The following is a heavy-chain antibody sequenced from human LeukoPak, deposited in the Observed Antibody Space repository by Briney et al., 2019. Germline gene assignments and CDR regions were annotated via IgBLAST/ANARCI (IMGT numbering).Heavy chain of an antibody. CDR2: INTDGSST. CDR3: ARVSSSSWWALDY. J-gene: IGHJ4*02. V-gene: IGHV3-74*01. CDR1: GFAFSSYW. Sequence: GGSLRLSCAASGFAFSSYWMHWVRQAPGKGLVWVSRINTDGSSTSYADSVKGRFTISRDNAKNTLYLQMNSLRAEDTAVYYCARVSSSSWWALDYWGQGTLVTVSS. D-gene: IGHD6-13*01.